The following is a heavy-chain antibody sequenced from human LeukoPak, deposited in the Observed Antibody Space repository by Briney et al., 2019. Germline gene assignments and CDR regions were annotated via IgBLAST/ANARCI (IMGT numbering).Heavy chain of an antibody. D-gene: IGHD3-22*01. CDR1: GYTFTGYY. V-gene: IGHV1-2*02. Sequence: ASVKVSCKASGYTFTGYYMHWVRQAPGQGLEWMGWINPNSGDTNYAQKFQGRVTMTRDTSISTAYMELSRLRSDDTAVYYCARGRDSSGYYGDLKREFDYWGQGTLVTVSS. CDR2: INPNSGDT. J-gene: IGHJ4*02. CDR3: ARGRDSSGYYGDLKREFDY.